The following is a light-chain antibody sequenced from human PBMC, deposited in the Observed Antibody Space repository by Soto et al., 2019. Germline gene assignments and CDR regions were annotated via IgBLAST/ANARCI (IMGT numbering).Light chain of an antibody. V-gene: IGKV1-33*01. CDR2: DAS. CDR1: QDIKNY. J-gene: IGKJ4*01. Sequence: IHMTQYPCSLSASVVDRVTITCQASQDIKNYLDWYQQKSGKAPKLLIYDASDLETGVPSRFSGSGSGTDFTFTINSLQPEDIATYYCQQYDNLPLTFGGGTKVDIK. CDR3: QQYDNLPLT.